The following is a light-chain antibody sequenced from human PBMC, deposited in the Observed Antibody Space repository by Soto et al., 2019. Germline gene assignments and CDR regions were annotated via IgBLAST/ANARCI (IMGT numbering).Light chain of an antibody. V-gene: IGKV3-15*01. J-gene: IGKJ1*01. CDR2: GAS. Sequence: EIVMTQSPATLSVSPVERATLSCRASQRVSSNLAWYQQKPGQAPRLLIYGASTRATGIPARFSGSGSGTEFTLTISSLQSEDFAVYYCQQYNNWPSWTFGQGTKVEIK. CDR1: QRVSSN. CDR3: QQYNNWPSWT.